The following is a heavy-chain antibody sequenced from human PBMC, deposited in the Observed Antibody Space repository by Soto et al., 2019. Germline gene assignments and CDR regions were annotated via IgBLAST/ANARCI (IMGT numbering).Heavy chain of an antibody. CDR1: GGSFSGYY. CDR2: INHRGST. D-gene: IGHD6-19*01. CDR3: ARDSLGIAVLGTGRSKNDWFDP. Sequence: QVQLQQWGAGLLKPSETLSLTCAVYGGSFSGYYWSWIRQPPGKGLEWIGEINHRGSTNYNPSLKLRLTISIATSKNKFSLKLSSVTAADTDIYYCARDSLGIAVLGTGRSKNDWFDPWGQGTLVTASS. V-gene: IGHV4-34*01. J-gene: IGHJ5*02.